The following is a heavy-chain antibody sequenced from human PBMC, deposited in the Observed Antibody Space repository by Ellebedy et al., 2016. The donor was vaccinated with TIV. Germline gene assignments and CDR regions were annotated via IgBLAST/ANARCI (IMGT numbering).Heavy chain of an antibody. D-gene: IGHD3-3*01. CDR2: IYSGGTT. V-gene: IGHV3-66*01. J-gene: IGHJ4*02. Sequence: GESLKISXAASGFTFSSYSMNWVRQAPGKGLEWVSIIYSGGTTYYANSVKGRFTISRDNSKNTLYLQMNSLRAEDTAVYYCAKDSRYYDFYGIEYWGQGTLVTVSS. CDR3: AKDSRYYDFYGIEY. CDR1: GFTFSSYS.